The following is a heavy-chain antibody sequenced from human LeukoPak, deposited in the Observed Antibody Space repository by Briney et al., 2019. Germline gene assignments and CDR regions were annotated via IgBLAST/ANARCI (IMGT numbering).Heavy chain of an antibody. J-gene: IGHJ6*02. CDR3: ARVRDGMDV. CDR1: GYTLTELS. Sequence: ASVKVSCKVSGYTLTELSMHWVRQAPGQGLEWMGWINPNSGGTNYAQKFQGWVTMTRDTSISTAYMELSRLRSDDTAVYYCARVRDGMDVWGQGTTVTVSS. V-gene: IGHV1-2*04. CDR2: INPNSGGT.